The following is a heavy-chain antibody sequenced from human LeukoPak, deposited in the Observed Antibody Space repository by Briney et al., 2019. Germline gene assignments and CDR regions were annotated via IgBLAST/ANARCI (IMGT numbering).Heavy chain of an antibody. V-gene: IGHV4-59*11. J-gene: IGHJ4*02. D-gene: IGHD3-22*01. Sequence: SETLSLTCVVSGGSLSTHHWSWIRQSPGRGLEWIGYISDSGSTNYNPSLKSRVAISVDTSKNQFSLMLSSVTAADTAVYYCARGYDSSAYYPFNYWGQGTLVTVSS. CDR1: GGSLSTHH. CDR2: ISDSGST. CDR3: ARGYDSSAYYPFNY.